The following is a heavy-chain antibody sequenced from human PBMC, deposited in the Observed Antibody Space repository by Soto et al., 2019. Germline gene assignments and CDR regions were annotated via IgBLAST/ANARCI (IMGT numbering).Heavy chain of an antibody. V-gene: IGHV3-74*01. CDR2: INMEGSDT. CDR3: VRDNRQFGAMADS. J-gene: IGHJ5*01. Sequence: GGSLRRSCAASGFTFSSYWMHWFRQAPGQGLVWVSRINMEGSDTTYADSVKGRFTISRDNAKNTLYLQMNSLRAEDTAVYYCVRDNRQFGAMADSWGQGTLVTVSS. CDR1: GFTFSSYW. D-gene: IGHD3-10*01.